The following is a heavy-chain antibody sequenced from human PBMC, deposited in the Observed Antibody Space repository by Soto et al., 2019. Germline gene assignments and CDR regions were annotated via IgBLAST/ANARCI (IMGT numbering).Heavy chain of an antibody. Sequence: SETLSLTCTVSGGSISSYYWSWIRQPPGKGLEWIGYIYYSESTNYNPSLKSRVTISVDTSKNQFSLKLSSVTAADTAVYYCARASEIVYGMDVWGQGTTVTVSS. CDR1: GGSISSYY. J-gene: IGHJ6*02. CDR2: IYYSEST. V-gene: IGHV4-59*01. CDR3: ARASEIVYGMDV. D-gene: IGHD1-26*01.